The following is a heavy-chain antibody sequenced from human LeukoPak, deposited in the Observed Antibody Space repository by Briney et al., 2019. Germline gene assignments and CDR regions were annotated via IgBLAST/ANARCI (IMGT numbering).Heavy chain of an antibody. CDR2: IYSGGST. V-gene: IGHV3-66*01. CDR1: GFTVSSNY. Sequence: GGSLRLSCAASGFTVSSNYMSWVRQAPGKGLEWVSVIYSGGSTYYADSVKGRFTISRDNSKNTLYLQMNSLRAEDTAVYYCAASGFRWMNYFDYWGQGTLVTVSS. J-gene: IGHJ4*02. D-gene: IGHD3-10*01. CDR3: AASGFRWMNYFDY.